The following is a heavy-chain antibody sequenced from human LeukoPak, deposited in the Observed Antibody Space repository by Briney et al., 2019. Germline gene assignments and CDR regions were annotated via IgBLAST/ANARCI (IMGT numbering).Heavy chain of an antibody. CDR1: GFTFSSYA. CDR2: SDTGSGT. CDR3: AKDRQSGSSRFSHYFDH. D-gene: IGHD1-26*01. J-gene: IGHJ4*02. Sequence: GGSLRLSCAASGFTFSSYAMNWVRQAPGKGLEWVSGSDTGSGTHYADSVKGRFTISRDNSKNTLYLQMNSLRAEDTAVYYCAKDRQSGSSRFSHYFDHWGQGTLVTVSS. V-gene: IGHV3-23*01.